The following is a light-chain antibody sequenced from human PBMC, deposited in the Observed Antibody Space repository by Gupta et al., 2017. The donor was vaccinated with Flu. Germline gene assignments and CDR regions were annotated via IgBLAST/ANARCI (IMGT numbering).Light chain of an antibody. CDR2: KAS. Sequence: DIQMTQSPSTLSASVGDRVTITCRASQSISSWLAWYQQKPGKAPKLLIYKASSLESGVPSRFSGSGSGTEFTLTISSLQPDDFATYYCQQDNSYLWTFGQGTKEEIK. V-gene: IGKV1-5*03. CDR3: QQDNSYLWT. J-gene: IGKJ1*01. CDR1: QSISSW.